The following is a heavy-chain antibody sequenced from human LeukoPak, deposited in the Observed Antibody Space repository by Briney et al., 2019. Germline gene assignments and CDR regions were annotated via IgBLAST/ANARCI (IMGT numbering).Heavy chain of an antibody. CDR3: ASPPSFPPAVRVMDY. CDR2: INHSGST. D-gene: IGHD2-21*01. J-gene: IGHJ4*02. V-gene: IGHV4-34*01. Sequence: PSETLSLTCAVYGGSFSGYYWSWIRQPPGKGLEWIGEINHSGSTNYNPSLKSRVTISVDTSKTQFSLKLSSVTAADTAVYYCASPPSFPPAVRVMDYWGQGTLVTVSS. CDR1: GGSFSGYY.